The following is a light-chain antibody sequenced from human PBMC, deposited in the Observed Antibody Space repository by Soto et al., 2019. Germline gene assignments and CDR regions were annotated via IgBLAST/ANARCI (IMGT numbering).Light chain of an antibody. V-gene: IGLV2-14*03. CDR3: NSFTTTNTNV. CDR1: SSDVGVFDH. J-gene: IGLJ1*01. Sequence: QSVLTQPASVSGSPGHSITISRTGASSDVGVFDHVSWYQQHPGKVPRLLIYDVSSRPSGVADRFSGSKSGNTASLTISGLQAEDEADYSCNSFTTTNTNVFGTGTKVTVL. CDR2: DVS.